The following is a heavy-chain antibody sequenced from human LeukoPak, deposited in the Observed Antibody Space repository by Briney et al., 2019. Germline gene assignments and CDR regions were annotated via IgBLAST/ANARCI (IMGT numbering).Heavy chain of an antibody. V-gene: IGHV3-21*01. CDR3: ARDPIGYCSSTSCYNNYYYYMDV. CDR2: ISSSSSYI. Sequence: PGGSLRLSCAASGFTFSSYSMNWVRQAPGKGLEWVSSISSSSSYIYYADSVKGRFTISRDNAKNSLYLQMNSLRAEDTAVYYCARDPIGYCSSTSCYNNYYYYMDVWGKGTTVTVSS. D-gene: IGHD2-2*02. CDR1: GFTFSSYS. J-gene: IGHJ6*03.